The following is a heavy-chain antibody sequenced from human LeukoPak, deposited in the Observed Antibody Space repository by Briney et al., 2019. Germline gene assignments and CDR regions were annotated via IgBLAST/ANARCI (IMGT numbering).Heavy chain of an antibody. J-gene: IGHJ6*03. CDR1: GDSISSYY. D-gene: IGHD3-9*01. V-gene: IGHV4-4*07. Sequence: SETLSLTCTVSGDSISSYYWSWIRQPAGKGLEWIGRIYTSGSTNYNPSLKSRVTMSVDTSKNQFSLKLSSVTAADTAVYYCARANYDILTGYDPEDYYYYMDVWGKGTTVTISS. CDR3: ARANYDILTGYDPEDYYYYMDV. CDR2: IYTSGST.